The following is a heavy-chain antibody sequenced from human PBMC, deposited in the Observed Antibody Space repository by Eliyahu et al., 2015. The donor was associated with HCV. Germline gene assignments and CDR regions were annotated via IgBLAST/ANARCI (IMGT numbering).Heavy chain of an antibody. D-gene: IGHD3-22*01. V-gene: IGHV3-13*01. J-gene: IGHJ4*02. CDR3: ARAIYDRSGYFFDY. CDR2: IGSAGDT. Sequence: EVQLVESGGGLVQPGGSLRLSCAASTFXFSNYDMHWVRQAPGKGLEWVSAIGSAGDTYYPASVKGRFTISRENAKNYLYLQMNSLRAGDTAVYYCARAIYDRSGYFFDYWGQGTLVTVSS. CDR1: TFXFSNYD.